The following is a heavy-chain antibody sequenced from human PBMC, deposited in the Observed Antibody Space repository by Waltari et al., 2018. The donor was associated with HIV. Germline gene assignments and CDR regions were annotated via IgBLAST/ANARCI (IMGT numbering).Heavy chain of an antibody. V-gene: IGHV3-48*02. CDR3: TTTPYDSSGYYGVCFDY. CDR1: GFSLSSYS. D-gene: IGHD3-22*01. CDR2: ISSSSSTI. J-gene: IGHJ4*02. Sequence: EVQLVESGGGLVQPGGSLRLACAASGFSLSSYSITWVRQDPGKGLEWVSYISSSSSTIYYADSVKGRFTISRDNAKNSLYLQMNSLRDEDTAVYYCTTTPYDSSGYYGVCFDYWGQGTLVTVSS.